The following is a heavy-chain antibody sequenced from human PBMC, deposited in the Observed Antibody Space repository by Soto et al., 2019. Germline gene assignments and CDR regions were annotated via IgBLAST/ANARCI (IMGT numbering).Heavy chain of an antibody. CDR2: IYYSGST. V-gene: IGHV4-61*05. CDR3: ARHRIPAYYFDY. J-gene: IGHJ4*02. CDR1: GGSISSTSYY. Sequence: PSETLSLTCTVSGGSISSTSYYWGWIRQPPGKGLEWIGYIYYSGSTNYNPSLKSRVTISVDTSKNQFSLKLSSVTAADTAVYYCARHRIPAYYFDYWGQGTLVTVSS.